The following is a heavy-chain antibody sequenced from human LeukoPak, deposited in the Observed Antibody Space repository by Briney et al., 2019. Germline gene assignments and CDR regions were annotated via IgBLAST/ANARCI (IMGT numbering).Heavy chain of an antibody. Sequence: GGFLTLSCAASGFTFSIYAVSWVRQAPGKGLEWVSVIIGSGDSTYYADSVKGRFTISRDNSKNTLYLHMNRLRAEDTAVYYCAKGVGDGYNYGAFDMWGQGTMVTVSS. J-gene: IGHJ3*02. D-gene: IGHD5-24*01. CDR1: GFTFSIYA. CDR2: IIGSGDST. V-gene: IGHV3-23*01. CDR3: AKGVGDGYNYGAFDM.